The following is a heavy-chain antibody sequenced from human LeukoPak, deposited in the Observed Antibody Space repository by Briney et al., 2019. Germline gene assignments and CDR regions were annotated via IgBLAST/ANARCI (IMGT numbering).Heavy chain of an antibody. CDR2: FYYTGIT. V-gene: IGHV4-61*01. D-gene: IGHD1-26*01. J-gene: IGHJ4*02. Sequence: SETLSLTCTVAVGSVSSGSYYWSWIRQPPGEGLEWIGFFYYTGITKYNPSLKSRGTISVDRSKNHFSLKLTSVTAADTAVYYCARDFSGTYYFDYWGQGTLVTVSS. CDR3: ARDFSGTYYFDY. CDR1: VGSVSSGSYY.